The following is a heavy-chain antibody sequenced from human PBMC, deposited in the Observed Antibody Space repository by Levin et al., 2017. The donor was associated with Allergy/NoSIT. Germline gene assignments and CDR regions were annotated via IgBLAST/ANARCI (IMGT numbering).Heavy chain of an antibody. CDR1: GFSLGSYD. CDR3: TREREWVNGMDR. Sequence: GGSLRLSCAASGFSLGSYDMHWVRQAAGKGLEWVSTIGTAGDTYYPGSVTGRFTVSRENARNSLYLQMNSLRAGDTAVYYCTREREWVNGMDRWGRGTTVTVSS. V-gene: IGHV3-13*04. CDR2: IGTAGDT. D-gene: IGHD3-3*01. J-gene: IGHJ6*02.